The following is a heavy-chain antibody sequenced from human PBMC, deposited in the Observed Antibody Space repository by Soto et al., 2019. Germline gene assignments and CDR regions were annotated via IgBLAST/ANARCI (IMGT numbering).Heavy chain of an antibody. CDR3: VRDSGIEAATVFDY. V-gene: IGHV1-18*01. CDR2: ISAYNGKT. Sequence: QVQLMQSGAEVKKPGASVKVSCKTSGYTFTSYGISWVRKAPGQGLEGMGWISAYNGKTYYAQKVQGRATMTTDTSTTTAHMELRSMRSDDTAVYFCVRDSGIEAATVFDYWGRGTLVTVSS. CDR1: GYTFTSYG. D-gene: IGHD3-10*01. J-gene: IGHJ4*02.